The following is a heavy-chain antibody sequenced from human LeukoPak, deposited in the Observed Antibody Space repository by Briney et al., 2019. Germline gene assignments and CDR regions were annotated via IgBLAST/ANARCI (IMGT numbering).Heavy chain of an antibody. CDR1: GFTFSGYA. CDR3: ARGAPRDYYYYGMDV. V-gene: IGHV3-30-3*01. CDR2: ISYDGSNK. J-gene: IGHJ6*02. Sequence: PGGSLRLSCAASGFTFSGYAMHWVRQAPGKGLEWVAVISYDGSNKYYADSVKGRFTISRDNSKNTLYLQMNSLRAEDTAVYYCARGAPRDYYYYGMDVWGQGTTVTVSS.